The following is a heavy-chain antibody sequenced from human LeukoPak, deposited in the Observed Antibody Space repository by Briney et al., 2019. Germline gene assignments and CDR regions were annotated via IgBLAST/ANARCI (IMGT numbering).Heavy chain of an antibody. V-gene: IGHV3-43*01. Sequence: GGSLRLSCVASGFTFDDYTMHWVRQAPGKGLEWVSLISWDGGSTYYADSVKGRFTISRDNSKNSLYLQMNSLRTEDTALYYCAKAAYDFWSGYHQNYFDYWGQGTLVTVSS. CDR2: ISWDGGST. CDR1: GFTFDDYT. CDR3: AKAAYDFWSGYHQNYFDY. J-gene: IGHJ4*02. D-gene: IGHD3-3*01.